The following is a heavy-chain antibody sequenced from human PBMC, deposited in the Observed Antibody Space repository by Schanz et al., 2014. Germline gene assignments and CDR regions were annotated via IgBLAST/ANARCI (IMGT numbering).Heavy chain of an antibody. CDR3: ARDVGRPGHFWYFDL. J-gene: IGHJ2*01. V-gene: IGHV1-46*01. D-gene: IGHD1-1*01. CDR1: GHPFTAYY. Sequence: QVQLVQSGAEVKKPGASVKVSCKASGHPFTAYYMHWVRQAPGQGLEWMGRIYLSDGSTRYAQKFQGRVTVTRDTSTTTFYMELSSLTSDDTAVYFCARDVGRPGHFWYFDLWGRGTLVTVSS. CDR2: IYLSDGST.